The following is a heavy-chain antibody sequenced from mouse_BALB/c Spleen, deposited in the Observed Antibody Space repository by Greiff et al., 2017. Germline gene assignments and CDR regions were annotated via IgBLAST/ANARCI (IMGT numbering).Heavy chain of an antibody. D-gene: IGHD2-14*01. CDR3: TGYRYGYAMDY. V-gene: IGHV1-5*01. Sequence: EVQLQQSGTVLARPGASVKMSCKASGYTFTSYWMHWVKQRPGQGLEWIGAIYPGNSDTSYNQKFKGKAKLTAVTSTSTAYMELSSLTNEDSAVYYCTGYRYGYAMDYWGQGTSVTVSS. CDR2: IYPGNSDT. J-gene: IGHJ4*01. CDR1: GYTFTSYW.